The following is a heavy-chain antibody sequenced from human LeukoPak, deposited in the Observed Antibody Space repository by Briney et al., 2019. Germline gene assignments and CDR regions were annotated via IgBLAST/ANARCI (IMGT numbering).Heavy chain of an antibody. CDR3: ARQDGSGSYGSY. Sequence: SETLSLTCTVSGGSISSSSYYWGWIRQPPGKGLEWIGSIYYSGSTYYNPSLKSRVTISVDTSKNQFSLKLSSVTAADTAVYYCARQDGSGSYGSYWGQGTLVTVSS. J-gene: IGHJ4*02. D-gene: IGHD3-10*01. CDR1: GGSISSSSYY. V-gene: IGHV4-39*01. CDR2: IYYSGST.